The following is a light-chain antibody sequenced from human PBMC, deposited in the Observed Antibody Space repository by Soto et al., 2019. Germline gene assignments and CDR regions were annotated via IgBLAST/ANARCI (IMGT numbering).Light chain of an antibody. J-gene: IGKJ4*01. CDR2: GAS. CDR3: QHYTNWPLT. Sequence: EIVMTHSPATLSVSPGERATLSCRASHSVSSRLAWYKQKPGQAPRLLIYGASTRATGLPARFSGSGSGTEFTLTISSLQSEDFAVYYCQHYTNWPLTFGGGTKVEIK. CDR1: HSVSSR. V-gene: IGKV3-15*01.